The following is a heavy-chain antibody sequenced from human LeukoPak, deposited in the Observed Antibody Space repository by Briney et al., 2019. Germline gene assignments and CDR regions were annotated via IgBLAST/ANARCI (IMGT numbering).Heavy chain of an antibody. D-gene: IGHD5-18*01. V-gene: IGHV3-23*01. J-gene: IGHJ4*02. Sequence: GGSLRLSCAASRFTFSSYWMSWVRQAPGKGLEWVSAISGNGGSTYYADSVKGRFTISRDNSKDTLYLQMNSLRAEDTAVYYCAKSRYSYGYADYWGQGTLVTVSS. CDR1: RFTFSSYW. CDR3: AKSRYSYGYADY. CDR2: ISGNGGST.